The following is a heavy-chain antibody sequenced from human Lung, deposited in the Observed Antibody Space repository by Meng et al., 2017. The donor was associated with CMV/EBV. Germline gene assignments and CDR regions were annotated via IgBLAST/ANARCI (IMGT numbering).Heavy chain of an antibody. J-gene: IGHJ3*02. D-gene: IGHD6-13*01. Sequence: EVQLVESVGGLVQPGGSLRLSCAASGFTVSNNFMNWVRQAPGKGLEWVSVIYNADDTHYADSVKGRFSISKDSSKNTLYLEMNSLRAEDTAVYYCARDRSSSWYFDAFDIWGQGTMVTVSS. CDR1: GFTVSNNF. CDR2: IYNADDT. V-gene: IGHV3-66*02. CDR3: ARDRSSSWYFDAFDI.